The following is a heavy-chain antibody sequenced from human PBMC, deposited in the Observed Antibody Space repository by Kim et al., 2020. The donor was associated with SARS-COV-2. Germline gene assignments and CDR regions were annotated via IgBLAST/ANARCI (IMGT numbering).Heavy chain of an antibody. Sequence: GGSLRLSCAASGFPFSDFYIAWIRQAPGKGLEWVSYITGTGATTYYADSVRGRFTISRDNAKNSVHLQMNTLRAEDTAVYYCARERRVTTATRIDYFD. D-gene: IGHD4-17*01. CDR2: ITGTGATT. V-gene: IGHV3-11*01. CDR1: GFPFSDFY. CDR3: ARERRVTTATRIDYFD. J-gene: IGHJ4*01.